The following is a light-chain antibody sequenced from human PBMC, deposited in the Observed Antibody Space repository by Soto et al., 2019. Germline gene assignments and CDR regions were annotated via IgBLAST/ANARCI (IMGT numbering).Light chain of an antibody. Sequence: EIVLTQSPGTLPLSPGESATLPCRASQRISSDNFAWYQQRPGQAPRLLLYGASRRATGIPDKFSGSGSGTDFTLTISRLEPEDFAVYYCQQYDNSPITFGQGTRLEIK. CDR1: QRISSDN. J-gene: IGKJ5*01. CDR2: GAS. CDR3: QQYDNSPIT. V-gene: IGKV3-20*01.